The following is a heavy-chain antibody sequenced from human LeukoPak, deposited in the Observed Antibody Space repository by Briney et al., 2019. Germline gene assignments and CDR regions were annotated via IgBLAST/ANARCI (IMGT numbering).Heavy chain of an antibody. CDR3: AKAFNGDYGQDYYYYGMDV. Sequence: ASVKVSCKVSGYTLTELSMHWVRQAPGKGLEWMGGFDPEDGETIYAQKFQGRVTMTEDTSTDTAYMELSSLRSEDTAVYYCAKAFNGDYGQDYYYYGMDVWGQGTTVTVSS. V-gene: IGHV1-24*01. CDR2: FDPEDGET. J-gene: IGHJ6*02. D-gene: IGHD4-17*01. CDR1: GYTLTELS.